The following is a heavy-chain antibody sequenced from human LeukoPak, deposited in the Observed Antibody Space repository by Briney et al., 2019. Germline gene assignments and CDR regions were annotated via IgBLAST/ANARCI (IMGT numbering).Heavy chain of an antibody. D-gene: IGHD1-26*01. J-gene: IGHJ3*01. CDR1: GFTVSSNY. V-gene: IGHV3-66*03. Sequence: SGGSLRLSCAASGFTVSSNYMSWARQAPGKGLEWVSAISGSGIYTYYADSVKGRFTISRDNSKNTLYLEMNTLNTEDTALYYCARDRSPLVGATRGSALDLWGQGTMVTVSS. CDR3: ARDRSPLVGATRGSALDL. CDR2: ISGSGIYT.